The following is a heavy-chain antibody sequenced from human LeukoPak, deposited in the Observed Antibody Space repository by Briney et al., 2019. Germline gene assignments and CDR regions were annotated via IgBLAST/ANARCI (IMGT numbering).Heavy chain of an antibody. D-gene: IGHD6-13*01. CDR1: GGSISSSSYY. Sequence: SETLSLTCTVSGGSISSSSYYWGWIRQPPGKGLEWIGSIYYSGSTNYNPSLKSRVAISVDASNNQFSLKLSSVTAADTAVYYCARGGYYFDYWGQGTLVTVSS. V-gene: IGHV4-39*07. CDR3: ARGGYYFDY. CDR2: IYYSGST. J-gene: IGHJ4*02.